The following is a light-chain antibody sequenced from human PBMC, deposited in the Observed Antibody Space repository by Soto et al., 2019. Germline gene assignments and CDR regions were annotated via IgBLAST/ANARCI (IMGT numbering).Light chain of an antibody. J-gene: IGLJ1*01. CDR2: ENN. CDR1: SSNIGNNY. CDR3: GTWDSSLTAGLHV. V-gene: IGLV1-51*02. Sequence: QSVLTQPPSVSAAPGQKVTISCSGSSSNIGNNYVSWYQQLPGTAPKLLIYENNKRPSGIPDRFSGSKSGTSATLGITGLQTGDEADYYCGTWDSSLTAGLHVSVPGTNLPVL.